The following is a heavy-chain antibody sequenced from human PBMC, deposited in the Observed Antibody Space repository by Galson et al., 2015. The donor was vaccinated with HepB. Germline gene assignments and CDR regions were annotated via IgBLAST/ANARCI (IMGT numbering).Heavy chain of an antibody. D-gene: IGHD6-19*01. CDR3: ARELTSSGWYLKAFDI. CDR2: INVVNGNT. CDR1: GYTFTSHA. Sequence: SVKVSCKASGYTFTSHAMHWVRQAPGQRLEWMGWINVVNGNTKYSQKFQGRVTITRDTSASTTYMELSSLRSEDTAVYYCARELTSSGWYLKAFDIWGQGAMVTVSS. V-gene: IGHV1-3*01. J-gene: IGHJ3*02.